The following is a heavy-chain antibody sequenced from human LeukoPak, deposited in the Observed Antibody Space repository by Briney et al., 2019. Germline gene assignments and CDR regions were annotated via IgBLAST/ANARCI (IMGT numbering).Heavy chain of an antibody. CDR3: AKGYDSSGYYYWVGY. CDR2: ISYDGSNK. Sequence: PGGSLRLSCAASGFTFSSYGMHWVRQAPGKGLEWVAVISYDGSNKYYADSVKGRFTISRDNSKNTLYLQMNSLRAEDTAVYYCAKGYDSSGYYYWVGYWGQGTLVTVSS. D-gene: IGHD3-22*01. V-gene: IGHV3-30*18. J-gene: IGHJ4*02. CDR1: GFTFSSYG.